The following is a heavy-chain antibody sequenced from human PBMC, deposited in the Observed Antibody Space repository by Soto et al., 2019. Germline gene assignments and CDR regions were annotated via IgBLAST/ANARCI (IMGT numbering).Heavy chain of an antibody. V-gene: IGHV1-18*01. Sequence: GASVKCSFKASGYTFTSYVISWVRRAPVQVLEWMGWISAYNGNTNYAQKLQGRVTMTTDTSTSTAYMELRSLRSDDTAVYYCARDGYCTSTSCYVSLYYYHGMDVRGQGTTVTVS. CDR2: ISAYNGNT. CDR3: ARDGYCTSTSCYVSLYYYHGMDV. CDR1: GYTFTSYV. J-gene: IGHJ6*02. D-gene: IGHD2-2*03.